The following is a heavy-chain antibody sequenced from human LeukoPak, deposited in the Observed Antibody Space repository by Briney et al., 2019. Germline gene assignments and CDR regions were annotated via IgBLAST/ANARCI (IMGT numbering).Heavy chain of an antibody. D-gene: IGHD3-22*01. V-gene: IGHV4-4*09. Sequence: PSETLSLTCTVSGGSISSYYWSWIRQPPGKGLEWIGYSSTSGSANYNPSLKSRVTISVDTSKNQFSLKLSSVTAADTAAYYCARSGFYTYDYWGQGTLVTVSS. CDR1: GGSISSYY. CDR2: SSTSGSA. CDR3: ARSGFYTYDY. J-gene: IGHJ4*02.